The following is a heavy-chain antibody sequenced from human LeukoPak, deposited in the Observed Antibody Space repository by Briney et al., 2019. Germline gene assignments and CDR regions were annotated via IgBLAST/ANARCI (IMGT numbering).Heavy chain of an antibody. CDR3: AREVAVAGKEYYFDY. CDR1: GFTFSSYA. Sequence: PGGSLRLSCAASGFTFSSYAMSWVRQAPGKGLEWVSAISGSGGSTYYADSVKGRFTISRDNAKNSLYLQMNSLRAEDTAVYYCAREVAVAGKEYYFDYWGQGTLVTVSS. V-gene: IGHV3-23*01. J-gene: IGHJ4*02. D-gene: IGHD6-19*01. CDR2: ISGSGGST.